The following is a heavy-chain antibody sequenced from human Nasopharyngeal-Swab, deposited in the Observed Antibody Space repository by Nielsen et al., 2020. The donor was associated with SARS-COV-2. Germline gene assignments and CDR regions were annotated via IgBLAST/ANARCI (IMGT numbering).Heavy chain of an antibody. CDR3: ARDLGHSGYDLYDY. V-gene: IGHV3-23*01. D-gene: IGHD5-12*01. J-gene: IGHJ4*02. Sequence: GGSLRLSCAASGFVFRSHAMTWVRQPAGKGLEWVASISGNGGTTDYADSVKGRFTIFRDNSKNTVSLQMNSLRAEDTAVYYCARDLGHSGYDLYDYWGQGTLVTVSS. CDR1: GFVFRSHA. CDR2: ISGNGGTT.